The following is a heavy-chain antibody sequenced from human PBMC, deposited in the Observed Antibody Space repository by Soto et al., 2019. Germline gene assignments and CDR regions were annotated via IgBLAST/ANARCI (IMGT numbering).Heavy chain of an antibody. CDR1: GGTFSSYA. D-gene: IGHD2-2*01. Sequence: SVKVSCKASGGTFSSYAISWVRQAPGQGLEWMGGIIPIFGTANYAQKFQGRVTITADESTSTAYMELSSLRSEDTAVYYCASYPSGSIHPIDYWGQGPLVTISS. J-gene: IGHJ4*02. V-gene: IGHV1-69*13. CDR3: ASYPSGSIHPIDY. CDR2: IIPIFGTA.